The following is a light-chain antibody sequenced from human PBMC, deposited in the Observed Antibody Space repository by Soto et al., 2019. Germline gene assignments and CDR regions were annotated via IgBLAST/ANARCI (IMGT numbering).Light chain of an antibody. CDR1: QSVSIN. J-gene: IGKJ1*01. V-gene: IGKV3D-15*02. Sequence: EIVMTQSPATLSVSPGERVTLSCRASQSVSINLAWYQQKPGQVPRLLIYDASTRATGIPARFSGSGSGTEFTLIISSLQSEDSAVYYCQQYDSSPWTFGQGTKVEIK. CDR2: DAS. CDR3: QQYDSSPWT.